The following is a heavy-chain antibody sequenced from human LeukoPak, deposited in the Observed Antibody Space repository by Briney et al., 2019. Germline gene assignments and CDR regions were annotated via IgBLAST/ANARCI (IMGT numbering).Heavy chain of an antibody. CDR1: GGSFSGYY. D-gene: IGHD4-11*01. CDR2: INHSGST. V-gene: IGHV4-34*01. CDR3: AREGDYSNYRRTSTLDY. Sequence: PSETLSLTCAVYGGSFSGYYWSWIRQPPGKGLEWIGEINHSGSTNYNPSLKSRVTISVDTSKNQFSLKLSSVTAADTAVYYCAREGDYSNYRRTSTLDYWGQGTRVTVSS. J-gene: IGHJ4*02.